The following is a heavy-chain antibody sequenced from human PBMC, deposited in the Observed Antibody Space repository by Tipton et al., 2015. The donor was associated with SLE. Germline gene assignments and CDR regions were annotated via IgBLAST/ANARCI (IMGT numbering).Heavy chain of an antibody. CDR1: GGSITSNKW. Sequence: SLRLSCGVSGGSITSNKWWTWVRQSPGKGLEWIGEISHSGDTDYNPSLKSRVTMSVDKSNNQFSLKLSSVTAADTAVYYCARVAQGTLTVYSIDYLGQGTLVTVSS. V-gene: IGHV4-4*02. CDR3: ARVAQGTLTVYSIDY. CDR2: ISHSGDT. D-gene: IGHD2-15*01. J-gene: IGHJ4*02.